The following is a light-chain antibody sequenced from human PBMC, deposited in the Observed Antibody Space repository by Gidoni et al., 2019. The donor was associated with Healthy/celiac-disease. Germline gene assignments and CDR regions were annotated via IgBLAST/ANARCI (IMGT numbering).Light chain of an antibody. CDR2: GAS. Sequence: DIVLTQYPGTLSLSPGERATLSSRASQSVSSSYLAWYQQKPGQAPRLLIYGASSRATGIPDRFSGSGSGTDFTLTISRLEPEDFAVYYCQQYGSSPTFXGXTKVEIK. CDR1: QSVSSSY. V-gene: IGKV3-20*01. CDR3: QQYGSSPT. J-gene: IGKJ4*01.